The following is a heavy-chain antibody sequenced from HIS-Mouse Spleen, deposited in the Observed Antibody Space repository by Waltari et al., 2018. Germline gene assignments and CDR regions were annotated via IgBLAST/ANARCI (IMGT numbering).Heavy chain of an antibody. CDR2: IYYSGST. Sequence: QLQLQESGPGLVKPSETLSLTCTVSGGSISSSSYHWGWTRPPPGKGLEWIGSIYYSGSTYYNPSLKSRVTISVDTSKNQFSLKLSSVTAADTAVYYCAREIPYSSSWYDWYFDLWGRGTLVTVSS. D-gene: IGHD6-13*01. V-gene: IGHV4-39*07. CDR3: AREIPYSSSWYDWYFDL. J-gene: IGHJ2*01. CDR1: GGSISSSSYH.